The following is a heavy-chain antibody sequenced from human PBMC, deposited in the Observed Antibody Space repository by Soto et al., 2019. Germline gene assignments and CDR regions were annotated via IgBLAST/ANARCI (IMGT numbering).Heavy chain of an antibody. CDR3: ARDKVTTPLYYYYGMDV. V-gene: IGHV4-59*01. D-gene: IGHD1-1*01. J-gene: IGHJ6*02. CDR2: IYYSGGT. CDR1: GGSISSYY. Sequence: QVQLQESGPGLVKPSETLSLTCTVSGGSISSYYWSWIRQPPGKGLEWIGYIYYSGGTNYNPSLKSRVTISVDTSKNQFSLKLSSVTAADTAVYYCARDKVTTPLYYYYGMDVWGQGTTVTVSS.